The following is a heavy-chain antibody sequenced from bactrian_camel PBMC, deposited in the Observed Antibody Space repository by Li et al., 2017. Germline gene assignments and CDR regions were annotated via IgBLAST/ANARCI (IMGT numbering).Heavy chain of an antibody. V-gene: IGHV3S9*01. Sequence: HVQLVESGGGSVQAGGSLRLSCAASGYPVSGCCMGWFRQVPGKEREGVAAIERDGSTSYADSVKGRFTISKDNAKNTLYLQMNSLEPEDTAMYYCAADLTLSRIQATGVMPAGRAIIRTGAR. CDR3: AADLTLSRIQATGVMPAGRAIIRT. CDR1: GYPVSGCC. J-gene: IGHJ4*01. CDR2: IERDGST. D-gene: IGHD3*01.